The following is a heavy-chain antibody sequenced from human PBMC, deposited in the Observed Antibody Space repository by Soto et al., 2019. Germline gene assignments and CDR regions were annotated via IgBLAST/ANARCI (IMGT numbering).Heavy chain of an antibody. J-gene: IGHJ5*02. V-gene: IGHV1-18*04. Sequence: QVQLVQSGAEVKKPGASVKVSCKASGYTFTSYGISWVRQAPGQGLEWMGWISAYNGNTNYAQKLQGRVTMTTDTSTRTAYMELRSLRSDDTAVYYCARDSGWSSWVEMARNDWFDPWGQGTLVTVSS. CDR2: ISAYNGNT. CDR1: GYTFTSYG. CDR3: ARDSGWSSWVEMARNDWFDP. D-gene: IGHD1-26*01.